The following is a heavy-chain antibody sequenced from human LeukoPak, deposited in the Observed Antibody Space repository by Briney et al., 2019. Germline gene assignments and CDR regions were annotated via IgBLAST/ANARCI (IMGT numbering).Heavy chain of an antibody. CDR3: AKDKGFSGNKYPDY. J-gene: IGHJ4*02. Sequence: GGSLRLSCAASGFTFSLYTMHWVRQAPGKGLEWVAVISYDGSDKYYADSVKGRFTISRDNSKNTLFLQMNSLRAEDTALYYCAKDKGFSGNKYPDYWGQGTLVTVSS. D-gene: IGHD1-26*01. CDR2: ISYDGSDK. CDR1: GFTFSLYT. V-gene: IGHV3-30*04.